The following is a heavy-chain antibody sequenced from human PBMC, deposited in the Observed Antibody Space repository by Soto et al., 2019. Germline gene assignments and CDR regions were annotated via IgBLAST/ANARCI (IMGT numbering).Heavy chain of an antibody. CDR1: GFTFNNYW. CDR3: AKENAGPFDY. CDR2: INSGGST. D-gene: IGHD2-8*01. V-gene: IGHV3-74*01. Sequence: GGSLRLSCAASGFTFNNYWRHWVRQGPGKGLVWVSRINSGGSTYYVDSVKGRFTISRDNSKNTLYLQMNSLIAEDTAVYYCAKENAGPFDYWGQGTLVTVSS. J-gene: IGHJ4*02.